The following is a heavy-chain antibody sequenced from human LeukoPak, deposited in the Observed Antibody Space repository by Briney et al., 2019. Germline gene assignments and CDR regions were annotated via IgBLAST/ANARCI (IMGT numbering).Heavy chain of an antibody. CDR3: AKDHYYDSSGYYGVGFDY. J-gene: IGHJ4*02. CDR2: ISGSGGST. D-gene: IGHD3-22*01. Sequence: GGSLRLSCAASGFTFSSYAMSWVRQASGKGLEWVSAISGSGGSTYYADSVKGRFTISRDNSKNTLYLQMNSLRAEDTAVYYCAKDHYYDSSGYYGVGFDYWGQGTLVTVSS. V-gene: IGHV3-23*01. CDR1: GFTFSSYA.